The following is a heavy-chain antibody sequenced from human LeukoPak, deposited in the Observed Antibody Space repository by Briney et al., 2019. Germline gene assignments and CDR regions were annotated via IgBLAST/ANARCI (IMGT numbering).Heavy chain of an antibody. V-gene: IGHV3-21*01. J-gene: IGHJ4*02. CDR3: ARDRSLGYCSSTSCYADY. CDR2: ISSSSSFI. Sequence: GGSLRLSCAASGFTFSSYSMNWVRQAPGKGLEWVSSISSSSSFIYYADSVKGRFTISRDNAKNSLYLQMNSLRAEDTAVYYCARDRSLGYCSSTSCYADYWGQGTLVTVSS. D-gene: IGHD2-2*01. CDR1: GFTFSSYS.